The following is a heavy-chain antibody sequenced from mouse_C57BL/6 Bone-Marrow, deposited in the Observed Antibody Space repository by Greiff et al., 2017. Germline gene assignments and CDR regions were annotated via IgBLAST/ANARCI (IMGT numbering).Heavy chain of an antibody. J-gene: IGHJ2*01. CDR3: ARDGSSSDY. D-gene: IGHD1-1*01. V-gene: IGHV5-4*01. CDR2: ISDGGSYT. CDR1: GFTFSSYA. Sequence: EVQLVESGGGLVKPGGSLKLSCAASGFTFSSYAMSWVRQTPEKRLEWVATISDGGSYTYYPDNVKGRFTISRDNAKNNLYLQMNHLKSEDTAMYYCARDGSSSDYWGQGTTLTVSS.